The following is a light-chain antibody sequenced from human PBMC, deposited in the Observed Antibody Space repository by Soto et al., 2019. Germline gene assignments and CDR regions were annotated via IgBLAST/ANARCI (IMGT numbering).Light chain of an antibody. CDR3: QQYGSSPGT. J-gene: IGKJ1*01. CDR1: QSVGSY. V-gene: IGKV3-20*01. Sequence: EIVLTQSPGTLSLSPGERATLSFMASQSVGSYLAWYQQKPGQAPRLLIYDASNRATGIPDRFSGSGSGTDFTLTISRLEPEDFAVYYCQQYGSSPGTFGQGTKVDIK. CDR2: DAS.